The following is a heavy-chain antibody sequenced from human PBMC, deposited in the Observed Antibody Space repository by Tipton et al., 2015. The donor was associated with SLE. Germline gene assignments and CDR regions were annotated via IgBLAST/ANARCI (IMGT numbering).Heavy chain of an antibody. CDR3: ATVRLQRDGWYPWDF. J-gene: IGHJ4*02. D-gene: IGHD6-19*01. V-gene: IGHV4-39*07. CDR2: IYYDGTA. CDR1: GASVRSTSYH. Sequence: TLSLTCFVSGASVRSTSYHWGWIRQPPGKGLEWIGNIYYDGTAYSTPSPESRVSISVDTSKNQVSLRLASVTAADTAVYYCATVRLQRDGWYPWDFWGQGTLVTV.